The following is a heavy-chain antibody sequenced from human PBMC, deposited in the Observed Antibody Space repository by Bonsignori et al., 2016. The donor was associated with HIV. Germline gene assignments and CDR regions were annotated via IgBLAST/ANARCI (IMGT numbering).Heavy chain of an antibody. J-gene: IGHJ4*02. Sequence: WIRQPPGKGLEWIGYIYYSGSTNYNPSLKSRVTISVDTSKNQFSLNLTSVTAADTAVYYCARGGALRAPLDYWGQGILVTVSS. CDR2: IYYSGST. V-gene: IGHV4-59*01. CDR3: ARGGALRAPLDY.